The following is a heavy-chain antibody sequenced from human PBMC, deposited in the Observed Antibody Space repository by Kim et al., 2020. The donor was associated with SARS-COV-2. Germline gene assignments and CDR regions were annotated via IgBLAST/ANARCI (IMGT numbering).Heavy chain of an antibody. CDR2: ISSRSDYI. D-gene: IGHD3-22*01. V-gene: IGHV3-21*01. CDR1: GFLFGTYS. J-gene: IGHJ4*02. Sequence: GGSLRLSCTASGFLFGTYSMHWVRQAPGKGLEWVSSISSRSDYIYYADSVKGRFTVSRDNSKNAVYLQMNGLRAEDTALYYCARPYYDSTSPYRYWGLGTRVIVSS. CDR3: ARPYYDSTSPYRY.